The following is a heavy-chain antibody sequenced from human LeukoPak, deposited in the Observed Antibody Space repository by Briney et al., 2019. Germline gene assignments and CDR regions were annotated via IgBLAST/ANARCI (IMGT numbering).Heavy chain of an antibody. CDR1: GGSISSSNW. Sequence: SGTLSLTCAVSGGSISSSNWWSWVRQPPGKGLEWIGSIYYSGSTYYNSSLKSRVTISVDTSKNQFSLKLGSVTAADTAVYYCARRFPAHYFDYWGQGTLVTVSS. V-gene: IGHV4-4*02. D-gene: IGHD3-16*01. J-gene: IGHJ4*02. CDR2: IYYSGST. CDR3: ARRFPAHYFDY.